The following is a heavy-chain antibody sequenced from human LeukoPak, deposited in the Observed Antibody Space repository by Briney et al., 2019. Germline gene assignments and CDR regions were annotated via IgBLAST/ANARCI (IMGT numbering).Heavy chain of an antibody. CDR3: ARDFGNVVVPAAILLDY. Sequence: ASVKISCKASGYTFTSYGISWVRQAPGQGLEWMGWISAYNGNTNYAQKLQGRVTMTTDTSTSTAYMELRSLRSDDTAVYYCARDFGNVVVPAAILLDYWGQGTLVTVSS. V-gene: IGHV1-18*01. CDR1: GYTFTSYG. J-gene: IGHJ4*02. D-gene: IGHD2-2*01. CDR2: ISAYNGNT.